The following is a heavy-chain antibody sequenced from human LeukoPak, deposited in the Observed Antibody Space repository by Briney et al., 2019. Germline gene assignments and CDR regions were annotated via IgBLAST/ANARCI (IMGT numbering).Heavy chain of an antibody. CDR2: ISAYNGNT. Sequence: GASVKVSCKASGYTFTSYGISWVRQAPGQGLEWMGWISAYNGNTNYAQKLQGRVTMTTDTSTSTAYMELRSLRSDDTAVYYCARRLEYDFWSGSHVDYWGQGTLVTVSS. V-gene: IGHV1-18*01. D-gene: IGHD3-3*01. CDR1: GYTFTSYG. CDR3: ARRLEYDFWSGSHVDY. J-gene: IGHJ4*02.